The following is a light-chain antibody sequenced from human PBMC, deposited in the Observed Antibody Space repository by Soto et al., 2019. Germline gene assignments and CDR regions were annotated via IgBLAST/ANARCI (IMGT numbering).Light chain of an antibody. CDR3: SSYVTSGTLV. V-gene: IGLV2-14*01. J-gene: IGLJ3*02. CDR1: SSDIGGSDY. Sequence: QSALTQSASVSGSPGQSITISCTGTSSDIGGSDYVSWYQKHPGKAPKVIIYEVSDRPSGVSDRFSGSKSGNTASLTISGLQADDEADYYCSSYVTSGTLVFGGGTKLTVL. CDR2: EVS.